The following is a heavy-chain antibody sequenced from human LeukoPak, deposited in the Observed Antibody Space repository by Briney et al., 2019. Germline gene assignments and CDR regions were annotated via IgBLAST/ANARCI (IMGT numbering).Heavy chain of an antibody. D-gene: IGHD6-19*01. J-gene: IGHJ4*02. V-gene: IGHV4-34*01. CDR1: GGSFSGYY. Sequence: SETLSLTCAVYGGSFSGYYWSWIRQPPGKGLEWIGEINHSGSTNYNPSLKSRVTISVDTSKNQFSLKLSSVTAADTAVYYCASGQWLVSYDYWGQGTLVTVSS. CDR2: INHSGST. CDR3: ASGQWLVSYDY.